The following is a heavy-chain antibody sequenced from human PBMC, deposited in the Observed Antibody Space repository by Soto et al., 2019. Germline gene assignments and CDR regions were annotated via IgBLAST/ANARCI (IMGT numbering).Heavy chain of an antibody. J-gene: IGHJ6*02. CDR2: INPSGGST. CDR3: ARDLGYYGSGSSITYYYYGMDV. V-gene: IGHV1-46*01. CDR1: GYTFTSYY. Sequence: ASVKVSCKASGYTFTSYYMHWVRQAPGQGPEWMGIINPSGGSTSYAQKFQGRVTMTRDTSTSTVYMELSSLRSEDTAVYYCARDLGYYGSGSSITYYYYGMDVWGQGTTVTVSS. D-gene: IGHD3-10*01.